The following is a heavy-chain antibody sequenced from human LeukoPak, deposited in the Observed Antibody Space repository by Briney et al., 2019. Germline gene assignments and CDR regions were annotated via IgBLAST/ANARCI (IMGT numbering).Heavy chain of an antibody. J-gene: IGHJ6*02. D-gene: IGHD3-22*01. CDR2: ISYDGSNK. Sequence: PGGSLRLSCAASGFTFSSYAMHWVRQAPGKGPEWVAVISYDGSNKYYADSVKGRFTISRDNSKNTLYLQMNSLRAEDTAVYYCARSNYYYDSSGYYWDYYYYYYGMDVWGQGTTVTVSS. CDR3: ARSNYYYDSSGYYWDYYYYYYGMDV. CDR1: GFTFSSYA. V-gene: IGHV3-30-3*01.